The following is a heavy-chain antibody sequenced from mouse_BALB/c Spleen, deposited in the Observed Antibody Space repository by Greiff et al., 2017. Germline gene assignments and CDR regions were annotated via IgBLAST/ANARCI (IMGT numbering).Heavy chain of an antibody. Sequence: DVMLVESGGGLVQPGGSRKLSCAASGFTFSSFGMHWVRQAPEKGLEWVAYISSGSSTIYYADTVKGRFTISRDNPKNTLFLQMTSLRSEDTAMYYCARWDSSGYEAWFAYWGQGTLVTVSA. CDR1: GFTFSSFG. D-gene: IGHD3-2*01. CDR2: ISSGSSTI. J-gene: IGHJ3*01. V-gene: IGHV5-17*02. CDR3: ARWDSSGYEAWFAY.